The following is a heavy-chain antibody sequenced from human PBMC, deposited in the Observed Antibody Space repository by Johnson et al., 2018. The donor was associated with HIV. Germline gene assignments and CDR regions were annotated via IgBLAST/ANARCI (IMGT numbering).Heavy chain of an antibody. J-gene: IGHJ3*02. CDR2: ISWNSGSI. V-gene: IGHV3-9*01. CDR1: GFTFDDYG. D-gene: IGHD3-10*01. Sequence: VQLVESGGGLVQPGRSLRLSCAAAGFTFDDYGMHWVRQAPGKGLEWVSGISWNSGSIGYADSVKGRFTISRDNAKNSLYVQMNSLRVEDTALYYCAKGYGSGSYYNVNAFDIWGQGTMVTVSS. CDR3: AKGYGSGSYYNVNAFDI.